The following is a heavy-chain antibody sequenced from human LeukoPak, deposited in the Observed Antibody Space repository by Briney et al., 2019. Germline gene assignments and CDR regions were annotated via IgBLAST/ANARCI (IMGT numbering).Heavy chain of an antibody. D-gene: IGHD2-8*01. CDR2: IYYSGST. CDR3: ASTRMFDY. CDR1: GGSISSYY. J-gene: IGHJ4*02. Sequence: SETLSLTCTVSGGSISSYYWSWIRQPPGKGLEWIGYIYYSGSTNYNPSLKSRVTISVDTSKNQFSLKLSSVTAADTAVYYCASTRMFDYWGQGTLVTVSS. V-gene: IGHV4-59*01.